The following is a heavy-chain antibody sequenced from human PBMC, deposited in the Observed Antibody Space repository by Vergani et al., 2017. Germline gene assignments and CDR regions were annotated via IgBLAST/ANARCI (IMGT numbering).Heavy chain of an antibody. Sequence: QEELVQSGAEVKKPGASVRVSCKASGYSFTGYYLHWVRQAPGQGLEWMGYINPNNGGTKYAQNFQGRVTMTTDTSITAGYMELRRLRSDDTAFCYCARLGHYYGVETYLTKNWFDPWAEGTLITVSS. D-gene: IGHD3-10*01. CDR2: INPNNGGT. CDR3: ARLGHYYGVETYLTKNWFDP. V-gene: IGHV1-2*02. CDR1: GYSFTGYY. J-gene: IGHJ5*02.